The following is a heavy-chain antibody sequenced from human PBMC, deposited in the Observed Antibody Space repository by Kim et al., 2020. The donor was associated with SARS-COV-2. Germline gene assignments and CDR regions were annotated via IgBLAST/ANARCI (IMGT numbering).Heavy chain of an antibody. V-gene: IGHV4-31*03. J-gene: IGHJ6*02. CDR2: IYYSGST. CDR3: ARWVSGIGNNYGMDV. D-gene: IGHD3-10*01. Sequence: SETLSLTCTVSGDSISSGGYYWSWIRQHPGKGLEWIGYIYYSGSTYQNPSLKSRVTISVDTSKNQFSLKLSSVTAADTALYYCARWVSGIGNNYGMDVWGQGTTVTVSS. CDR1: GDSISSGGYY.